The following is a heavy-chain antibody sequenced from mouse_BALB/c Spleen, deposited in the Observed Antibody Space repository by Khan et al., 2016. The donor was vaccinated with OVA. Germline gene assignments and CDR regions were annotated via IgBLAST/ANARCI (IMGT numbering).Heavy chain of an antibody. CDR3: RISTINA. Sequence: VQLKQSGAELVKPAASLKLSCTASGYNIKDIYIHWVKQRPEKGLERIRRTDPANGNTKYDPTFQGKATITADTSSNQAYLQLSSLTSEDTAVYYCRISTINAWGQGTTLTVSS. CDR1: GYNIKDIY. CDR2: TDPANGNT. V-gene: IGHV14-3*02. J-gene: IGHJ2*01.